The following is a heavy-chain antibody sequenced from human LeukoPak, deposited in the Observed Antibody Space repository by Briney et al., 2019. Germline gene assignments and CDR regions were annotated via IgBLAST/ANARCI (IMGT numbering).Heavy chain of an antibody. V-gene: IGHV3-15*01. D-gene: IGHD1-14*01. Sequence: GGSLRLSCAASGFTFSNARMSWVRQAPGKGLDYIGRIKSKTDGGTTDYAAPVKGRFTISRDDSKNTLYLQMNSLKTEDTAVYYCARGLGGTPGWAYYYYYMDVWGKGTTVTVSS. CDR3: ARGLGGTPGWAYYYYYMDV. CDR2: IKSKTDGGTT. CDR1: GFTFSNAR. J-gene: IGHJ6*03.